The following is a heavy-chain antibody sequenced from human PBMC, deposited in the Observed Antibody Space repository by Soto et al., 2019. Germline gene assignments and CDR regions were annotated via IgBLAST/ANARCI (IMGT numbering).Heavy chain of an antibody. Sequence: GESLKISCKVSGYSFTSYWIGWVRQMPGKGLERMGIIYPADSNTKYSPSLQGQVSISADRSISTAYLQWSSLKASDTAIYYCARGNSGSYGSFDYWGQGTPVTVSS. V-gene: IGHV5-51*01. J-gene: IGHJ4*02. D-gene: IGHD1-26*01. CDR3: ARGNSGSYGSFDY. CDR1: GYSFTSYW. CDR2: IYPADSNT.